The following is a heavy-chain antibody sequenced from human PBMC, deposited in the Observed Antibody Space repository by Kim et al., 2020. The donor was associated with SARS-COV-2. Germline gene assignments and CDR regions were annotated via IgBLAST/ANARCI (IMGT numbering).Heavy chain of an antibody. V-gene: IGHV3-30-3*01. CDR1: GITFRNYA. D-gene: IGHD6-19*01. J-gene: IGHJ6*01. Sequence: GGSLRLSCAASGITFRNYALHWVRQAPGKWPEWVSVLSFDGTNTYYADSVRGRFTISRDNSKDTLYLHMKSLRIDDTGLYYCATDLAHWLASRYFYGLDV. CDR3: ATDLAHWLASRYFYGLDV. CDR2: LSFDGTNT.